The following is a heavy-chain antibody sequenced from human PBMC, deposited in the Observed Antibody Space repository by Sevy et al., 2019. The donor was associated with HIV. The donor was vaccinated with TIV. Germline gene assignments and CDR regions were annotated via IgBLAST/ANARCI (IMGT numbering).Heavy chain of an antibody. D-gene: IGHD3-3*01. V-gene: IGHV3-23*01. J-gene: IGHJ6*02. Sequence: GGSLRLSCAASAFTFSSDAMSWVRQAPGKGLEWVSAISGSGGSTYYEDSVKGRFTISRDHAKNTLYLQMNSLRAEDTAVYYCAKDRGNDFWSGYKQGMDVWGQGTTVTVSS. CDR1: AFTFSSDA. CDR3: AKDRGNDFWSGYKQGMDV. CDR2: ISGSGGST.